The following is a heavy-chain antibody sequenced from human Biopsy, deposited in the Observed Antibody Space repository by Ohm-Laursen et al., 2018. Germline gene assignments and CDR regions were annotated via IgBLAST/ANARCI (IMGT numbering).Heavy chain of an antibody. CDR1: GGSISSSY. D-gene: IGHD3-16*01. Sequence: TLSLTCSVSGGSISSSYWSWIRQPPGKGLEWIGYISYSGSTSYNPSLKSRVTISADTSKNQLPLTLSSLTAADTAVYFCAKQWSYYESFTQHYRGDFDYWGQGTLVIVSS. CDR2: ISYSGST. J-gene: IGHJ4*02. V-gene: IGHV4-59*08. CDR3: AKQWSYYESFTQHYRGDFDY.